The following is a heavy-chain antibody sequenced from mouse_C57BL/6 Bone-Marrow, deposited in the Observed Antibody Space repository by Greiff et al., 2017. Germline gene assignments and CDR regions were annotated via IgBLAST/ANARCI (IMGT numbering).Heavy chain of an antibody. V-gene: IGHV3-8*01. CDR1: GYSITSDY. J-gene: IGHJ1*03. CDR3: AKSLYYGSSYPWYFDG. D-gene: IGHD1-1*01. CDR2: ISYSGST. Sequence: DVKLQESGPGLAKPSQTLSLTCSVTGYSITSDYWNWIRKFPGNKLEYMGYISYSGSTYYNPSLKSRISITRDTSKNQYYLQLNSVTTEDTATYYCAKSLYYGSSYPWYFDGWGTGTTVTVSS.